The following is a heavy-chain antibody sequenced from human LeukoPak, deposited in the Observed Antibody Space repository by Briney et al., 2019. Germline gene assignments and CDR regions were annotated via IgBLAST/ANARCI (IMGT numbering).Heavy chain of an antibody. J-gene: IGHJ4*02. D-gene: IGHD6-25*01. CDR2: INSDGSST. CDR1: GYTFRTYW. V-gene: IGHV3-74*01. Sequence: GGSLRLSCAASGYTFRTYWMHWVRQAPGKGLVWVSRINSDGSSTRYADSVKGRFTISRDNAKNTLYLQMNSLRAEDTAVYYCARDGAAAVNYWGQGTLVTVSS. CDR3: ARDGAAAVNY.